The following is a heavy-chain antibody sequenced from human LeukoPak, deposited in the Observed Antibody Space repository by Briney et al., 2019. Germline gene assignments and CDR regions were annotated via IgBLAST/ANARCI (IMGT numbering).Heavy chain of an antibody. J-gene: IGHJ3*02. CDR2: IYYSGST. V-gene: IGHV4-31*03. CDR3: ARAIGIVARQGAFDI. D-gene: IGHD5-12*01. Sequence: SETLSLTCTVSGGSISSGGYYWSWIRQHPGKGLEWIGYIYYSGSTYYNPSLKSRVTISVDTSKNQFSLKLSSVTAADTAVYHCARAIGIVARQGAFDIWGQGTMVTVSS. CDR1: GGSISSGGYY.